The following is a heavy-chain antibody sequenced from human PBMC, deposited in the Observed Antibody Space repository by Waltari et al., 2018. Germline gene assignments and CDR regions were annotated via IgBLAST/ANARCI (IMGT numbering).Heavy chain of an antibody. V-gene: IGHV3-53*01. J-gene: IGHJ6*02. Sequence: EVQLVESGGGLIQPGGSLRLSCAASGFTVSSNYMSWVRQAPGKGLEWVSVIYSGGSTYDADSVKGRFTISRDKSKDTLYLQMNSLRAEDTAVYYCAGGYGYYYYGMDVWGQGTTVTVSS. CDR3: AGGYGYYYYGMDV. D-gene: IGHD3-22*01. CDR1: GFTVSSNY. CDR2: IYSGGST.